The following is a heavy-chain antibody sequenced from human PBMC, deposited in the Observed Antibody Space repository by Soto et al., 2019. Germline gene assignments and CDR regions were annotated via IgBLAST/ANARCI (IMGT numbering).Heavy chain of an antibody. Sequence: GASVKVSCKASGYTFTSYYMHWVRQAPGQGLEWMGIINPSGGSTSYAQKFQGRVTMTRDTSTSTVYMELSSLRSEDTAVYYCARECCPKTLAYGDYPPQNWFDPWGQGTLVTVSS. CDR2: INPSGGST. CDR1: GYTFTSYY. J-gene: IGHJ5*02. V-gene: IGHV1-46*03. D-gene: IGHD4-17*01. CDR3: ARECCPKTLAYGDYPPQNWFDP.